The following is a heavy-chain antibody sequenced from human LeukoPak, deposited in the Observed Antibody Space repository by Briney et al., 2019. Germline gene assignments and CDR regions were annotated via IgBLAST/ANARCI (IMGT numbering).Heavy chain of an antibody. CDR3: ARVYSWGDLDY. J-gene: IGHJ4*02. CDR1: GGTISSRSYY. CDR2: IYYSGST. D-gene: IGHD2-21*01. Sequence: SETLSLTCTVYGGTISSRSYYWGWLRQPPGKGLGWIGSIYYSGSTYYNPSLKSRVTISVDTSKNQFSLKLSSVTAADTAVYYCARVYSWGDLDYWGQGTLVTVSS. V-gene: IGHV4-39*07.